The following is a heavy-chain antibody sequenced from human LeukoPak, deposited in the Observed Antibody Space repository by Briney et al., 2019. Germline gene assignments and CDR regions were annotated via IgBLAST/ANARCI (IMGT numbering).Heavy chain of an antibody. CDR3: ARHVTISGPYDASDI. CDR1: GDSISSYY. D-gene: IGHD5-24*01. V-gene: IGHV4-59*08. CDR2: IYYSGGT. Sequence: SQTLSLTCTVSGDSISSYYWSWIRQPPGKGLEWIGYIYYSGGTDYNPSLKSRVTISVDTSKNQFSLKLRSVTAADTAVYYCARHVTISGPYDASDIWGQGTMVTVSP. J-gene: IGHJ3*02.